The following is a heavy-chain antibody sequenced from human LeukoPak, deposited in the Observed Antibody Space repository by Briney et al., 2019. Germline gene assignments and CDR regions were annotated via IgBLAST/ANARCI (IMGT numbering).Heavy chain of an antibody. CDR1: GGSISSSTFY. J-gene: IGHJ4*02. V-gene: IGHV4-39*07. D-gene: IGHD6-6*01. Sequence: SETLSLTCTVSGGSISSSTFYWGWIRQPPGKGLEWIGSLYYSGSTYYNPSLKSRVTISVDTSKNQFSLKLSSVTAADTAVYYCARVADSSSHHFDYWGQGTLVTVSS. CDR3: ARVADSSSHHFDY. CDR2: LYYSGST.